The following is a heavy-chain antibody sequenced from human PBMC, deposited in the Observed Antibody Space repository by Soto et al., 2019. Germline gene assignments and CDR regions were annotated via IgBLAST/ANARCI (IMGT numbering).Heavy chain of an antibody. J-gene: IGHJ3*01. CDR3: ARDRIAADATEVAFDF. V-gene: IGHV4-30-4*02. CDR2: ISYSGTT. Sequence: PSETLSLTCTFSGDSISSINNYWSWIRQPPGEGLEWIGFISYSGTTSYSPSLKSRVAISLDTSKNQFSLKLSSVTAADTAVYYCARDRIAADATEVAFDFWGQGTMVTVSS. D-gene: IGHD6-13*01. CDR1: GDSISSINNY.